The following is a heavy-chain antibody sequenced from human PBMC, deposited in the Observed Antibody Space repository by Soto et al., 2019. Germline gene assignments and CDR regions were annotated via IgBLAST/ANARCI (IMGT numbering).Heavy chain of an antibody. CDR1: GFTFSSYW. CDR2: IKQDGTEK. V-gene: IGHV3-7*01. Sequence: EVQLVESGGGLVQPGGSLRLSCAASGFTFSSYWMSWVRQAPGKGLELVANIKQDGTEKYYVASVKGRFTISRDNAKNSVFLQMDSLRGEDTAVYYCASTFTGWQVHDYWGQGTLVTVSS. D-gene: IGHD3-16*01. CDR3: ASTFTGWQVHDY. J-gene: IGHJ4*02.